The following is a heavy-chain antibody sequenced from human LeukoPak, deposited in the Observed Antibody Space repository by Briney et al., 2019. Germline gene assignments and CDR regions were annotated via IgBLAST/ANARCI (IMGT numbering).Heavy chain of an antibody. CDR2: ISGSGDTT. CDR3: AKDPWFGES. J-gene: IGHJ5*02. D-gene: IGHD3-10*01. CDR1: GFTFSSQG. V-gene: IGHV3-23*01. Sequence: GGSLRLSCAASGFTFSSQGMNWVRQAPGKGLEWVSFISGSGDTTYFADSVKGRFTISRDNSKSTLYLQMNSLRAEDTAVYYCAKDPWFGESWGQGTLVTVSS.